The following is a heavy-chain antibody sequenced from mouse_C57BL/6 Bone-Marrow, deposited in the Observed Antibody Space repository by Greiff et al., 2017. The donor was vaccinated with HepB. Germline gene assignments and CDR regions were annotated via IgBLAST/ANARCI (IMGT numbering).Heavy chain of an antibody. CDR3: ARSGDYDSY. CDR2: IYPRSGNT. J-gene: IGHJ3*01. D-gene: IGHD2-4*01. V-gene: IGHV1-81*01. Sequence: VQLKESGAELARPGASVKLSCKASGYTFTSYGISWVKQRTGQGLEWIGEIYPRSGNTYYNEKFKGKATLTADKSSSTAYMELRSLTSEDSAVYFCARSGDYDSYWGQGTLVTVSA. CDR1: GYTFTSYG.